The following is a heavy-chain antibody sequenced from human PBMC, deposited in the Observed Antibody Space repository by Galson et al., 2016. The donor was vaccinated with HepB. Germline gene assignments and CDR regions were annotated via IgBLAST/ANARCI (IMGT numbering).Heavy chain of an antibody. CDR2: ISYDGGNK. Sequence: SLRLSCAASGFTFSRYGMHWVRQAPGKGLEWVAVISYDGGNKYYADSVKGQFTVSRDYSKNTLYLQMNSLRADDTAVYYCAKDQDITVHGVILTPYGMDVWGQGTTVIVSS. V-gene: IGHV3-30*18. D-gene: IGHD3-3*01. J-gene: IGHJ6*02. CDR3: AKDQDITVHGVILTPYGMDV. CDR1: GFTFSRYG.